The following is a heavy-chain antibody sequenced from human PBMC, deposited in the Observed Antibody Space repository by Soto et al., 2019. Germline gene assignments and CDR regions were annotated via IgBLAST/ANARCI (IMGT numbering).Heavy chain of an antibody. J-gene: IGHJ4*02. CDR1: GFTFSSYG. V-gene: IGHV3-30*18. CDR3: AKEITVTSYVDY. Sequence: QVQLVESGGGVVQPGRSLRLSCAASGFTFSSYGMHWFRQAPGKGLEWVAVISYDGSNKYYADSVKGRFTISRDNSKNTLYLQMNSLRAEDTAVYYCAKEITVTSYVDYWGQGTLVTGSS. CDR2: ISYDGSNK. D-gene: IGHD4-17*01.